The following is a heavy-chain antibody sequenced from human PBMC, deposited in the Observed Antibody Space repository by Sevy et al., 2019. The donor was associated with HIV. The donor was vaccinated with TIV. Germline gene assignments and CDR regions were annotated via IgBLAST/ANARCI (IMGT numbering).Heavy chain of an antibody. Sequence: ASVKVSCKASGYTFTSYYMHWVRQAPGQGLEWMGIINPSGGSTSYAQKFQGRVTMTRDTSTSTVYMELSGLRSEDTAVYYWARGESTVFARDYYYYGMDVWGQGTTVTVSS. J-gene: IGHJ6*02. CDR3: ARGESTVFARDYYYYGMDV. D-gene: IGHD4-4*01. CDR1: GYTFTSYY. CDR2: INPSGGST. V-gene: IGHV1-46*03.